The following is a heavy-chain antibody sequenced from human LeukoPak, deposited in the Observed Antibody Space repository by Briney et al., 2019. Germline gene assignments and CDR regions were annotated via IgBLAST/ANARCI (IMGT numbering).Heavy chain of an antibody. D-gene: IGHD2-2*01. CDR2: ISSGSSRI. J-gene: IGHJ3*02. CDR1: GFTFSSYS. Sequence: GRSLRLSCAASGFTFSSYSMKWVRQAPGNGLEWVSYISSGSSRIYYVDSVKGRFTISRDNAKNSLYLQMNSPRAEDTAVYYCARSGYCTSTSCLNGRGAFDIWGQGTMVAVSS. CDR3: ARSGYCTSTSCLNGRGAFDI. V-gene: IGHV3-48*04.